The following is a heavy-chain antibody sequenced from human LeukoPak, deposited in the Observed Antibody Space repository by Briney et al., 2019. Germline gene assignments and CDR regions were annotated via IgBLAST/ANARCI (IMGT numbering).Heavy chain of an antibody. CDR3: ARVGTGYSYVF. CDR2: ITRSNYI. J-gene: IGHJ4*02. D-gene: IGHD5-18*01. V-gene: IGHV3-21*04. Sequence: GGSLRLSCAASGFTFSSYSMNWVRQAPGKGLEWVSSITRSNYIYYADSVKGRFTISRDNAKNSLYLQMNSLRAEDTAVYYCARVGTGYSYVFGGQGTLVTVSS. CDR1: GFTFSSYS.